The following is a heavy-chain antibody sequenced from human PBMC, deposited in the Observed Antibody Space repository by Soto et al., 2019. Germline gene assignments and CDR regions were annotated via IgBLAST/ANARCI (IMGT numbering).Heavy chain of an antibody. CDR3: AKDGNWLDVYYDV. CDR1: GIEFSNYA. J-gene: IGHJ4*02. CDR2: VSASGRSR. V-gene: IGHV3-23*01. Sequence: EVQLLESGGGLVQPGGSLRLSCVGSGIEFSNYAMSWVRQAPGKGLEWVSIVSASGRSRYHADSVKGRFTISRDNSKNTLYLHMTNLRAEXTXXYYCAKDGNWLDVYYDVWGQGTPVTVSS. D-gene: IGHD3-16*01.